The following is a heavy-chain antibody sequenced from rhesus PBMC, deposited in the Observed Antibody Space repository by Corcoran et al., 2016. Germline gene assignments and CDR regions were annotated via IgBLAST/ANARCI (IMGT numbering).Heavy chain of an antibody. D-gene: IGHD4-29*01. J-gene: IGHJ4*01. CDR2: ISNTGKTI. Sequence: EAQLVEPGGGLGQPGGALRLSCAASGFNFGDYAMHGVRQAPGKGLEWVATISNTGKTIDYVYFAKGRFTVSRDNAKNSLSLQMNSLRAEDTAVYYCVIDDYGREWGQGVLVSVSS. CDR3: VIDDYGRE. CDR1: GFNFGDYA. V-gene: IGHV3-7*01.